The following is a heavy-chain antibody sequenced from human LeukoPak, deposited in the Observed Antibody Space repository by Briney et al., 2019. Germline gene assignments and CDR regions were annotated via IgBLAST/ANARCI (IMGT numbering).Heavy chain of an antibody. D-gene: IGHD3-3*01. V-gene: IGHV3-30*02. CDR1: GFTFSSYG. CDR3: AKGFWDAPQNYYYYYYMDV. Sequence: GGSLRLSCAASGFTFSSYGMHWVRQAPGKGLEWVAFIRHDGSNKYYSDSVKGRFTISRDNSKNTLYLQMNSLRAEDTAVYCCAKGFWDAPQNYYYYYYMDVWGKGTTVTISS. J-gene: IGHJ6*03. CDR2: IRHDGSNK.